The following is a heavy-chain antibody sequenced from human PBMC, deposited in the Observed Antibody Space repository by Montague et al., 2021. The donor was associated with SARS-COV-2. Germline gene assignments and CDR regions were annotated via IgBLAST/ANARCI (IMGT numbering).Heavy chain of an antibody. V-gene: IGHV2-70*11. CDR3: ARTRYDDYDWGNYHGVDY. CDR1: GFSLNTSRMC. Sequence: PALVKPTQTLTVTCTFSGFSLNTSRMCVSWFRQPPGKALEWLARIDWHAEKYYSTSLKTRLTISKDTYKNQVVLRMINMDPVDTATFYCARTRYDDYDWGNYHGVDYWGQGTLVTVSS. D-gene: IGHD3-16*02. CDR2: IDWHAEK. J-gene: IGHJ4*02.